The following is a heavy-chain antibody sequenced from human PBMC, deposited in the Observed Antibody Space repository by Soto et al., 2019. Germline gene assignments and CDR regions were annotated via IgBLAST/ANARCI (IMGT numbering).Heavy chain of an antibody. V-gene: IGHV4-31*03. CDR1: GGSISSGGYD. Sequence: SETLSLTCTVSGGSISSGGYDWSWIRQHPGKGLEWIGYIFYSGSTYYNPSLKSRVTISVDTSKNQFSLKLSSVTAADTAVYYCARDYSDSSGYYHLDYWVQGTLVTVSS. CDR2: IFYSGST. D-gene: IGHD3-22*01. J-gene: IGHJ4*02. CDR3: ARDYSDSSGYYHLDY.